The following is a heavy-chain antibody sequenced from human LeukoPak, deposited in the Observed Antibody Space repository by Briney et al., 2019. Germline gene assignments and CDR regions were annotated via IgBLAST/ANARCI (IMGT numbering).Heavy chain of an antibody. CDR1: GFTVSSNY. D-gene: IGHD6-6*01. CDR3: ARTISSSGIYYYYYMDV. CDR2: IYSGGST. Sequence: PGGSLRLSCAASGFTVSSNYMSWVRQAPGKGLEWDSVIYSGGSTYYADSVKGRFTISRDNSKNTLYLQMNSLRAEDTAVYYCARTISSSGIYYYYYMDVWGKGTTVTVSS. V-gene: IGHV3-53*01. J-gene: IGHJ6*03.